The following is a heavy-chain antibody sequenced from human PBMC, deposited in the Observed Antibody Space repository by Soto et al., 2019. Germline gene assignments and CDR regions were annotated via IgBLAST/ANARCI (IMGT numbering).Heavy chain of an antibody. CDR3: ARVVRVVIEWFDP. J-gene: IGHJ5*02. D-gene: IGHD3-22*01. CDR1: GGSISSGGYY. Sequence: PSETLSLTCTVSGGSISSGGYYWSWIRQHPGKGLEWIGYIYYSGSTYYNPSLKSRVTISVDTSKNQFSLKLSSVTAADTAVYYCARVVRVVIEWFDPWGQGTLVTVSS. V-gene: IGHV4-31*03. CDR2: IYYSGST.